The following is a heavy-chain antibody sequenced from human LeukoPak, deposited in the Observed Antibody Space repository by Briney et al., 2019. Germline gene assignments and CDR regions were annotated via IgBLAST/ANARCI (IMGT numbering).Heavy chain of an antibody. CDR3: ARGHYDVLAASYKWTPDY. J-gene: IGHJ4*02. D-gene: IGHD3-9*01. Sequence: EPGGSLRLSCAASGFTFNTFNMNWLRQAPGKGLEGVSSITSGGDYTYYADSVKGRFTTSRDNAKNSLSLQLNSLRVEDTAVYYCARGHYDVLAASYKWTPDYWGQGTLVTVSS. CDR1: GFTFNTFN. CDR2: ITSGGDYT. V-gene: IGHV3-21*01.